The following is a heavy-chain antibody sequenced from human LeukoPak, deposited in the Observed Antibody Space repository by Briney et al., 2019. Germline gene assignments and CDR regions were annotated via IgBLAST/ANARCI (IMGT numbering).Heavy chain of an antibody. CDR3: AGDSSGYYYLRTAFDI. CDR2: ISGSGGNT. V-gene: IGHV3-23*01. CDR1: GFTFSTYA. Sequence: GALRLSCAASGFTFSTYAMSWVRQAPGKGLEWVSAISGSGGNTYYADSVKGRFTISRDNSKNTLYLQMNSLRAEDTAVYYCAGDSSGYYYLRTAFDIWGQGTMVTVSS. D-gene: IGHD3-22*01. J-gene: IGHJ3*02.